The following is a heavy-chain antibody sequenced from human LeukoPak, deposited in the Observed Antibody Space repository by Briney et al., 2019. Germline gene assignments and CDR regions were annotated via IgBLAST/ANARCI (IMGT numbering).Heavy chain of an antibody. Sequence: SETLSLTCAVYGGSFSVYYWSWIRQPPGKGLEWIGEINHSGSTNYNPSLKSRVTISVDTSKNQFSLKMSSVTAADTAVYYCARGRYYDSSVEYYFDYWGQGTLVTVSS. CDR2: INHSGST. J-gene: IGHJ4*02. CDR3: ARGRYYDSSVEYYFDY. CDR1: GGSFSVYY. D-gene: IGHD3-22*01. V-gene: IGHV4-34*01.